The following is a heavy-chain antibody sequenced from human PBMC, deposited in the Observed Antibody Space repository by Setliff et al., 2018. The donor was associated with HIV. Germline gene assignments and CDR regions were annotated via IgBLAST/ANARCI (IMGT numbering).Heavy chain of an antibody. Sequence: ASVKVSCKASGYTFTSYGISWVRQAPGQGLEWMGVINTSGGSAGYAEKFRGRVTMTRDTSTSTVYMDLRNLRSEDTAVYYCARDPAPSSSASYFQHWGQGTPVTVSS. V-gene: IGHV1-46*01. D-gene: IGHD6-6*01. CDR2: INTSGGSA. J-gene: IGHJ1*01. CDR1: GYTFTSYG. CDR3: ARDPAPSSSASYFQH.